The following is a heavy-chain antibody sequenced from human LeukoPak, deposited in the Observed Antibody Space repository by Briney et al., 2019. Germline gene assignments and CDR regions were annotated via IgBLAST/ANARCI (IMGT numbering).Heavy chain of an antibody. CDR1: GFTFSSYG. V-gene: IGHV3-30*18. D-gene: IGHD3-10*01. CDR2: ISYDGGNK. J-gene: IGHJ6*02. Sequence: GGPLRLSCAASGFTFSSYGMHWVRQAPGKGLEWVAVISYDGGNKYYADSVKGRFTISRDNSKNTLYLQMNSLRAEDTAVYYCAKDYNYYYYGMDVWGQGTTVTVSS. CDR3: AKDYNYYYYGMDV.